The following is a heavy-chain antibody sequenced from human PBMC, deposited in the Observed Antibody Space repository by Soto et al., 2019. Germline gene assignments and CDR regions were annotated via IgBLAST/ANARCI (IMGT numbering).Heavy chain of an antibody. V-gene: IGHV1-69*12. CDR3: ARTTSGQKYGVDV. J-gene: IGHJ6*02. CDR2: FIPIFSTA. D-gene: IGHD6-25*01. Sequence: QVQLVQSGAEVKKPGSSVKVSCKASGGTFSSYAISWVRQAPEQGLEWMGGFIPIFSTANYAQKFQGRVTITAEESTSKVHMELSSLRSEDTAVYYCARTTSGQKYGVDVWGQGTTVTVSS. CDR1: GGTFSSYA.